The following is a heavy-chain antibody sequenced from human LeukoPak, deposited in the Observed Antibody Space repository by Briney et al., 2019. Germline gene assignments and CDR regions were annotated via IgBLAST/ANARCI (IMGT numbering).Heavy chain of an antibody. CDR3: ARSLSLAASAPGY. CDR1: GFTVSNNY. V-gene: IGHV3-53*01. J-gene: IGHJ4*02. D-gene: IGHD6-19*01. Sequence: PGGSLRLSCAASGFTVSNNYMSWVRQAPGKGLEWVSVIYSGGSTYYADSVKGRFTISRDNSKNTLYLQMNSLRAEDTAVYYCARSLSLAASAPGYWGQGTLVTASS. CDR2: IYSGGST.